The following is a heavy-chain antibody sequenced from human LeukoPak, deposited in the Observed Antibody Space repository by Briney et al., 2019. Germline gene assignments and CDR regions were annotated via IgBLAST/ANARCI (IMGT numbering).Heavy chain of an antibody. Sequence: GASVKVSCKASGGTFSSYANSWVRQAPGQGHEWKGRIITIFGTANNAQKFQGRVTITTDESTSTAYMELSSLRSEDTAVYYCARAYYDSSGKEYWGQGTLLTVSS. V-gene: IGHV1-69*05. CDR3: ARAYYDSSGKEY. CDR1: GGTFSSYA. D-gene: IGHD3-22*01. CDR2: IITIFGTA. J-gene: IGHJ4*02.